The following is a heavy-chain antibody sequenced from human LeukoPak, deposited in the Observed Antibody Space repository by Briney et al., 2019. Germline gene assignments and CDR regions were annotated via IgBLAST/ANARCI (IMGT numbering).Heavy chain of an antibody. D-gene: IGHD1-26*01. CDR3: ARDVGATGGFDY. CDR1: GYTFTGYY. CDR2: INPNSGGK. J-gene: IGHJ4*02. Sequence: GASVKVSCKASGYTFTGYYIHWVRQAPGQGLEWMGWINPNSGGKNYAQKFQGRVTMTRDTSISTAYMELSRLRSDDTAVYYCARDVGATGGFDYWGQGALVTVSS. V-gene: IGHV1-2*02.